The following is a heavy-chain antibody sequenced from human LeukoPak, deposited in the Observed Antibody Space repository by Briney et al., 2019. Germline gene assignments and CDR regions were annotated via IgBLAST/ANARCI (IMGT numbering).Heavy chain of an antibody. J-gene: IGHJ4*02. Sequence: GGSLRLSCAASGFSFSSFGMNWVRQAPGKGLEWVAVLWYDGSNKYYADSVKGRITISRDNSKSTLYLQVNSLRAEDTAVYYCARGPGGYSGSYSHYFDYWGQGTLVTVSS. CDR3: ARGPGGYSGSYSHYFDY. V-gene: IGHV3-33*08. D-gene: IGHD1-26*01. CDR2: LWYDGSNK. CDR1: GFSFSSFG.